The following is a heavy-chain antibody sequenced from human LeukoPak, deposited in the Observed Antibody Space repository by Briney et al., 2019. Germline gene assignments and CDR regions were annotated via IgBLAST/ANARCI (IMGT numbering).Heavy chain of an antibody. CDR1: GLTFSDHY. J-gene: IGHJ4*02. CDR2: ISGSGGST. Sequence: QPGGSLRLSCAASGLTFSDHYMDWVRQAPGKGLEWVSAISGSGGSTYYADSVKGRFTISRDNSKNTPYLQMDSLRAEDTAVYYCAKLWVMITFGGVIDIEAPGSSGDYWGQGTLVTVSS. CDR3: AKLWVMITFGGVIDIEAPGSSGDY. V-gene: IGHV3-23*01. D-gene: IGHD3-16*02.